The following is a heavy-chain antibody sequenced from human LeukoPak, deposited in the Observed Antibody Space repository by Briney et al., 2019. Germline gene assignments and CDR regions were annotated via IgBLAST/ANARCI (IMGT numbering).Heavy chain of an antibody. CDR2: IRYDGTNK. CDR1: GFTFSSYG. CDR3: AKGLHYNILTGFRRDYYFDY. J-gene: IGHJ4*02. V-gene: IGHV3-30*02. Sequence: GGSLRLSCAASGFTFSSYGMHWVRQAPGKGLEWVAFIRYDGTNKYYADSVEGRFTISRDNSKNTLYLQMNSLRADDTAVYYCAKGLHYNILTGFRRDYYFDYWGQGTLVTVSS. D-gene: IGHD3-9*01.